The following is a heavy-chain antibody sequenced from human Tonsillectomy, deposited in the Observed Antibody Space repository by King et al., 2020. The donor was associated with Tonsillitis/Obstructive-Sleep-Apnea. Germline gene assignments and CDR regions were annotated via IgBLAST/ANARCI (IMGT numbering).Heavy chain of an antibody. CDR1: GGSFSGYY. Sequence: VQLQQWGAGLLKPSETLSLTCAVYGGSFSGYYWSWIRQPPGKGLEWIGEINHSGSTNYNPSLKSRVTISVDKSKNQVSLKLSSVTAADTAVYYCARGNDYGDYRDDAFDIWGQGTMVTVSS. V-gene: IGHV4-34*01. CDR2: INHSGST. D-gene: IGHD4-17*01. J-gene: IGHJ3*02. CDR3: ARGNDYGDYRDDAFDI.